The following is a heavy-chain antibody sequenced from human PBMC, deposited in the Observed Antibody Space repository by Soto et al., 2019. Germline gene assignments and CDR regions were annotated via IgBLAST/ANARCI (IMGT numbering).Heavy chain of an antibody. CDR1: GGSISSYY. D-gene: IGHD1-26*01. V-gene: IGHV4-59*08. CDR3: ARRYGSAIDY. J-gene: IGHJ4*02. CDR2: IYYSGST. Sequence: PSETLSLTCTVSGGSISSYYWSWIRQPLGKGLEWIGYIYYSGSTNCNPSLKSRVTISVDTSKNQFSLKLSSVTAADTAVYYCARRYGSAIDYWGQGTLVTVSS.